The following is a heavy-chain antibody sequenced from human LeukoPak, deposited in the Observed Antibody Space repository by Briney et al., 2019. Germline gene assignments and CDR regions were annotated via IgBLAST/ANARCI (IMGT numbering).Heavy chain of an antibody. V-gene: IGHV3-48*01. CDR1: GFTFSSYS. CDR2: IRSSGSTT. D-gene: IGHD1-26*01. CDR3: ARAYRIVVGATGDFDY. Sequence: GGSLRLSCAASGFTFSSYSMNWDRQAPGKGLEWISYIRSSGSTTLYADSVEGRFTISRDNAKDSLYLQMNSLRAEDTAMYYCARAYRIVVGATGDFDYWGQGTLVTVSS. J-gene: IGHJ4*02.